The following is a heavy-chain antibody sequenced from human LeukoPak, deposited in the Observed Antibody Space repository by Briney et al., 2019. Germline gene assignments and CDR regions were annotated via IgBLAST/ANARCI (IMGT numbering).Heavy chain of an antibody. CDR3: ARGRDGSQSPIDY. Sequence: GGSLRLSCAASGFTFSAFWMHWVRQAPGKGLEWVSSISSSSSYIYYADSLRGRFTISRDNAENSLYLQMISLRAEDTAVYYCARGRDGSQSPIDYWGQGTLVTVSS. D-gene: IGHD5-24*01. V-gene: IGHV3-21*01. CDR2: ISSSSSYI. CDR1: GFTFSAFW. J-gene: IGHJ4*02.